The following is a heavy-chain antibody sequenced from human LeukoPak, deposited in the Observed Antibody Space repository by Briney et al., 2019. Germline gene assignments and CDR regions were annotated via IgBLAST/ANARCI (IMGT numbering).Heavy chain of an antibody. Sequence: ASVKVSCKASGGTFSSYAISWVRQAPGQGLEWMGRIIPILGIANYAQKFQGRVTITADKSTSTAYMELSSLRSEDTAVYYCAREITIIVVVTYSRKQWKNDAFDIWGQGTMVTVSS. V-gene: IGHV1-69*04. CDR2: IIPILGIA. J-gene: IGHJ3*02. CDR3: AREITIIVVVTYSRKQWKNDAFDI. CDR1: GGTFSSYA. D-gene: IGHD3-22*01.